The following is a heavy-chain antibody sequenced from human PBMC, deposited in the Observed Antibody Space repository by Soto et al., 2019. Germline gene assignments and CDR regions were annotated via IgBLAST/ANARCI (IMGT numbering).Heavy chain of an antibody. V-gene: IGHV1-69*02. CDR3: ARSKQQLVLGNWFDP. J-gene: IGHJ5*02. CDR1: GGTFSSYT. Sequence: SVKVSCKASGGTFSSYTSSWVRQAPGQGLEWMGRIIPILGIANYAQKFQGRVTMTRDTSTSTVYMELSSLRSEDTAAYYCARSKQQLVLGNWFDPWGQGTLVTVSS. D-gene: IGHD6-13*01. CDR2: IIPILGIA.